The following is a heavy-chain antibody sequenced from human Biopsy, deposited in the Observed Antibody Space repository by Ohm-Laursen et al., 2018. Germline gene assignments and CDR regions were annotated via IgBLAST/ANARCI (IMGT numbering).Heavy chain of an antibody. Sequence: SLRLYCSASRFTFSTYGMHWVRQAPGKGLEWVAVISFDGSDQKYADSVKGRFTISRDNSKNTLYLQMNSLRAEDTAVFYCVKDRGAAGTDYYYGMDVWGQGTTVTVSS. V-gene: IGHV3-30*18. CDR3: VKDRGAAGTDYYYGMDV. D-gene: IGHD3-10*01. J-gene: IGHJ6*02. CDR2: ISFDGSDQ. CDR1: RFTFSTYG.